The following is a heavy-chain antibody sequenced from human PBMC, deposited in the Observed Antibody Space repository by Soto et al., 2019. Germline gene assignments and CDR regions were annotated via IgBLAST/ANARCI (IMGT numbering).Heavy chain of an antibody. Sequence: PSETLSLTCTVSGGSISSSSYYWGWIRQPPEKGLEWIGSLYYSGSTYYNPSLKSRVTISVDTSKNQFSLKLSSVTAADTAVYYCPRLTITGVSGRGKFEYWGPGNLVTVSS. CDR2: LYYSGST. J-gene: IGHJ4*02. CDR1: GGSISSSSYY. CDR3: PRLTITGVSGRGKFEY. D-gene: IGHD1-20*01. V-gene: IGHV4-39*01.